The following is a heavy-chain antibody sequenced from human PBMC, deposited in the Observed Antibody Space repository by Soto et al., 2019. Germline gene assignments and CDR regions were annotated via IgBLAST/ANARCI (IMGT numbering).Heavy chain of an antibody. CDR2: IYYSGST. CDR1: GGSISSGGYY. D-gene: IGHD3-22*01. V-gene: IGHV4-31*03. CDR3: ARDRKWSGYYDSSGYSTHDAFDI. J-gene: IGHJ3*02. Sequence: PSETLSLTCTVSGGSISSGGYYWSWIRQHPGKGLEWIGYIYYSGSTYYNPSLKSRVTISVDTSKNQFSLKLSSVTAADTAVYYCARDRKWSGYYDSSGYSTHDAFDIWGQGTMVTVSS.